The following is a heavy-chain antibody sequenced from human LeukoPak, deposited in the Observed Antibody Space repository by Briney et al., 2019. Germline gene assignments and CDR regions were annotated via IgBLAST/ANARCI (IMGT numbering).Heavy chain of an antibody. CDR2: INHSGST. CDR1: GYSISTSYY. D-gene: IGHD3-10*01. V-gene: IGHV4-38-2*02. J-gene: IGHJ4*02. CDR3: ARHKLTMFRQPPNPFDT. Sequence: SETLSLTCTVSGYSISTSYYWGWIRQPPGKGLEWIGEINHSGSTNYNPSLKSRVTISVDTSKNQFSLKLSSVTAADTAVYYCARHKLTMFRQPPNPFDTWGEGTLFTVSP.